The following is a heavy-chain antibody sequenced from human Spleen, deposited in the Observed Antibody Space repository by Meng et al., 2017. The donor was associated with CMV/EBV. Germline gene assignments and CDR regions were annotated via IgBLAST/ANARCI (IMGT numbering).Heavy chain of an antibody. D-gene: IGHD5-18*01. J-gene: IGHJ6*02. CDR2: IIPIFLTP. CDR1: GGSFSRHV. Sequence: SVKVSCKASGGSFSRHVINWVRQAPGQGLEWMGGIIPIFLTPNYAQKFQGRATISADESTTTAHMELSSLTSEDTAVYYCARGLDPATANSIRFYYFSMDVWGQGTTVTVSS. CDR3: ARGLDPATANSIRFYYFSMDV. V-gene: IGHV1-69*13.